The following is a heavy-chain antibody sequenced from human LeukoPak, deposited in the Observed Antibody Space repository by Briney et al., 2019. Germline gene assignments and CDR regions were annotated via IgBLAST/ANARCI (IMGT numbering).Heavy chain of an antibody. CDR2: IAYDGSNK. CDR1: GYIFSDHW. V-gene: IGHV3-30*03. D-gene: IGHD3-10*01. Sequence: PGGSLRLSCAASGYIFSDHWMSWVRQAPGKGLEWVAVIAYDGSNKYHADSVKGRFTISRDNSKNTLYLQMNSLRAEDTAVYYCARDPYITMVRGVIPHDAFDIWGQGTMVTVSS. CDR3: ARDPYITMVRGVIPHDAFDI. J-gene: IGHJ3*02.